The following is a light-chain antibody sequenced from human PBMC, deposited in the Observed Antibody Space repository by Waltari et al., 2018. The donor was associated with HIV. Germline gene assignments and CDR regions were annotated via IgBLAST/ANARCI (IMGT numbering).Light chain of an antibody. CDR1: QSVSSSY. CDR2: GAS. CDR3: QQYGTTPPT. V-gene: IGKV3-20*01. J-gene: IGKJ3*01. Sequence: EIVLTQSPGTLSLSPGDRATLSCRASQSVSSSYLAWYQQKPGQAPRLLIYGASSRAIGIPDRFSGSGSGTDFTLTSNRLEPEDFAVYYCQQYGTTPPTFGPGTKVDIK.